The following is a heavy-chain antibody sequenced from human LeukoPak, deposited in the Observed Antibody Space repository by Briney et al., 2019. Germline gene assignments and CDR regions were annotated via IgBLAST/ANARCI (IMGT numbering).Heavy chain of an antibody. D-gene: IGHD2-2*01. CDR3: ARADHYCSSTSCYDY. CDR2: INPNSGGT. J-gene: IGHJ4*02. Sequence: ASVKVSCKASGYAFTEHYINWVRQAPGQGLEWMGWINPNSGGTNYAQKFQGRVTMARDTSISTAYMELSRLRSDDTAVYYCARADHYCSSTSCYDYWGQGTLVTVSS. V-gene: IGHV1-2*02. CDR1: GYAFTEHY.